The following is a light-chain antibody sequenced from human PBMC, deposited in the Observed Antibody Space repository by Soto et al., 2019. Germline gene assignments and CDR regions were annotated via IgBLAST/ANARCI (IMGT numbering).Light chain of an antibody. V-gene: IGKV3-15*01. J-gene: IGKJ1*01. CDR3: QQSGDTPT. CDR1: QSVRTN. CDR2: GAS. Sequence: IVMTQSPATLSVSPGDRATISCRASQSVRTNLAWYQLTPGQAPRLLIYGASTRATGVPARFSGTGSGTDFTLTISRLEPEDFAVYYCQQSGDTPTLGPGPKVHIK.